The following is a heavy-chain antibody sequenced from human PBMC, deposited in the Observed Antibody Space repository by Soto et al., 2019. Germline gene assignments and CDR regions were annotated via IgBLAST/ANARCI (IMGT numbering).Heavy chain of an antibody. V-gene: IGHV3-23*01. CDR3: ARSRSAMADGMNV. CDR1: GVNFRGYA. J-gene: IGHJ6*02. Sequence: GGSLRLSCEVSGVNFRGYAMSWVRQAPGKGLEWVSGTRIGPGITYYADSVKGRFTISSDISRKTVYLQMNNLRGEDTALYFCARSRSAMADGMNVWGQGTTVTVSS. CDR2: TRIGPGIT. D-gene: IGHD5-18*01.